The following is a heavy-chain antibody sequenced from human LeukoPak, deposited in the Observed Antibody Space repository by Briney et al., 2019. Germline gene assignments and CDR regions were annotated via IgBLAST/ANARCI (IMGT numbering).Heavy chain of an antibody. CDR1: GGSISSYY. J-gene: IGHJ6*03. CDR3: ARYSSSSFSNYYMDV. Sequence: SEALSLTCTVSGGSISSYYWSWIRQPAGKGMEWIGRIYTSGSTNYNPSLKSRVTMSVDTSTNQFSLKLSSVTAADTAVYYCARYSSSSFSNYYMDVWGKGTTVTVSS. CDR2: IYTSGST. D-gene: IGHD6-6*01. V-gene: IGHV4-4*07.